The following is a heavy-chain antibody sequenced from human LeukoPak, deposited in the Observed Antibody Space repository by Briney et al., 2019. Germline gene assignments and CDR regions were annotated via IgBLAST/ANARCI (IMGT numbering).Heavy chain of an antibody. V-gene: IGHV1-2*02. Sequence: ASVKVSCKASGYTFTGYYMHWVRQAPGQGLEWMGWINPNSGGTNYAQKFQGRVTMTRDTSISTAYMELSRLRSDDTAVYYCASGITMVRGVSIGFYWGQGTLVTVSS. CDR3: ASGITMVRGVSIGFY. D-gene: IGHD3-10*01. CDR2: INPNSGGT. CDR1: GYTFTGYY. J-gene: IGHJ4*02.